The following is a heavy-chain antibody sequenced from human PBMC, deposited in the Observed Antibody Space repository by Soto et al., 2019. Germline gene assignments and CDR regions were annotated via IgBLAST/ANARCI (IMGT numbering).Heavy chain of an antibody. D-gene: IGHD2-15*01. J-gene: IGHJ3*02. Sequence: GASVKVSCKASGDTFSGYDMHWVRQAPGQGLEWMGWINPNSGDTNYAQKFQGWVTMTRDTSMSTAYMELSRLRSDDTAVYYCAYSTKQEMVVGDAFDIWGQGTLVTVSS. V-gene: IGHV1-2*04. CDR1: GDTFSGYD. CDR2: INPNSGDT. CDR3: AYSTKQEMVVGDAFDI.